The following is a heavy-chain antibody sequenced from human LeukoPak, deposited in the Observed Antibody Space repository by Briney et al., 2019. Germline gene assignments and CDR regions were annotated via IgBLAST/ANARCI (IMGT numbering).Heavy chain of an antibody. CDR3: ARGRGDILTGLEPFDI. V-gene: IGHV1-8*01. Sequence: GASVKVSCKASGYTFTSYDINWVRQATGQGLEWMGWMNPNSGNTGYAQKFQGRVTITRNTSISTAYMELSSLRSEDTAVYYCARGRGDILTGLEPFDIWGQGTMVTVSS. D-gene: IGHD3-9*01. J-gene: IGHJ3*02. CDR2: MNPNSGNT. CDR1: GYTFTSYD.